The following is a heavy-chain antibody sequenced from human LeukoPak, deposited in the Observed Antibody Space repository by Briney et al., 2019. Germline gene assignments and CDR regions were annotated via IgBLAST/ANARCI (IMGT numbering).Heavy chain of an antibody. D-gene: IGHD6-13*01. J-gene: IGHJ6*02. CDR2: IYHSGST. CDR1: GGSIKSNNW. CDR3: ARGGSSWYYYYYGMDV. Sequence: SGTLSLTCAVSGGSIKSNNWWSWVRLPPGEGLEWIGEIYHSGSTNYNPSLESRVTVSVDRSKNQFSLKLSSVTAADTAVYYCARGGSSWYYYYYGMDVWGQGTTVTVSS. V-gene: IGHV4-4*02.